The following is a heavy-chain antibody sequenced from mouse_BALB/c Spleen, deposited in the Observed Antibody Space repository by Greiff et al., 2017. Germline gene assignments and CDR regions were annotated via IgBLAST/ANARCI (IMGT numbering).Heavy chain of an antibody. V-gene: IGHV1-87*01. D-gene: IGHD2-14*01. CDR2: IYPGDGDT. J-gene: IGHJ4*01. CDR3: AMGYDGNAMDY. CDR1: GYTFTSYW. Sequence: QVQLQQSGAELARPGASVKLSCKASGYTFTSYWMQWVKQRPGQGLEWIGAIYPGDGDTRYTQKFKGKATLTADKSSSTAYMQLSSLASEDSAVYYCAMGYDGNAMDYWGQGTSVTVSS.